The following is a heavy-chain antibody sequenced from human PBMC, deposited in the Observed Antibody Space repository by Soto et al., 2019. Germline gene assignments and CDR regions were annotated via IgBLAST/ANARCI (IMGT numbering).Heavy chain of an antibody. V-gene: IGHV3-53*01. Sequence: EVQLVESGGGLIQPGGSLRLSCAASGFAVSSKYMTWVRQAPGKGLEWVSVIYGGGTTYYADSVKGRFTISRDTSKNTLYLQMGSLRAEDTAVYYCVQTTGWPGFDFWGQGTLVTVSS. CDR2: IYGGGTT. D-gene: IGHD6-19*01. CDR1: GFAVSSKY. J-gene: IGHJ4*02. CDR3: VQTTGWPGFDF.